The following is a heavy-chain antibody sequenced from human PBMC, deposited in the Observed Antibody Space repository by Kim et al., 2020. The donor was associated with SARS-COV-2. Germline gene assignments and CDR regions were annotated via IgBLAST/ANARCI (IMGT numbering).Heavy chain of an antibody. V-gene: IGHV3-30-3*01. CDR3: ARDNYSYGYYFDY. Sequence: GGSLRLSCAASGFTFSSYAMHWVRQAPGKGLEWVAVISYDGSNKYYADSVKGRFTISRDNSKNTLYLQMNSLRAEDTAVYYCARDNYSYGYYFDYWGQGTLVTVSS. D-gene: IGHD5-18*01. CDR2: ISYDGSNK. CDR1: GFTFSSYA. J-gene: IGHJ4*02.